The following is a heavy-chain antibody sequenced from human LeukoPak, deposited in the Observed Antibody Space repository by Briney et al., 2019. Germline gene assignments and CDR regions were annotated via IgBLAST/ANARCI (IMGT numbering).Heavy chain of an antibody. CDR2: IKEDGSEK. Sequence: PGGSLRLSCEASGFTFSSYWMTWVRQAPGKGLEWVANIKEDGSEKYYVDSVKGRFTISRDNARNSLYLQANSLRAEDTALYYCARGMVYDDWGQGTLVTVSS. D-gene: IGHD5/OR15-5a*01. V-gene: IGHV3-7*01. CDR3: ARGMVYDD. J-gene: IGHJ4*02. CDR1: GFTFSSYW.